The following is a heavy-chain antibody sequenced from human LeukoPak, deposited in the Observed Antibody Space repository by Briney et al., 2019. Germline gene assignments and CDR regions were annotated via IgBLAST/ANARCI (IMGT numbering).Heavy chain of an antibody. V-gene: IGHV4-34*01. Sequence: SETLSLTCAVYGGSFSGYYWSWIRQPPGKGLEWIGEINHSGSTNYNPSLKSRVTVSVDTSKNQFSLKLSSVTAADTAVYYCASGGSYYYDSSGYDYWGQGTLVTVSS. CDR3: ASGGSYYYDSSGYDY. J-gene: IGHJ4*02. CDR1: GGSFSGYY. CDR2: INHSGST. D-gene: IGHD3-22*01.